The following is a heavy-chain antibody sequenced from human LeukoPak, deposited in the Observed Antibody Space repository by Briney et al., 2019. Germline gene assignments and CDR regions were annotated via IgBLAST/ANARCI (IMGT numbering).Heavy chain of an antibody. Sequence: GESLKISCQGSGYSFTSYWIGWVRQMPGKGLEWMGIIYPGDSDTRYSPSFQGQVTISADKSISTAYLQWSSLKASDTAMYYCARHGVQPYYYYGMDVWGQGTTVTVSS. D-gene: IGHD2-8*01. CDR1: GYSFTSYW. CDR3: ARHGVQPYYYYGMDV. V-gene: IGHV5-51*01. CDR2: IYPGDSDT. J-gene: IGHJ6*02.